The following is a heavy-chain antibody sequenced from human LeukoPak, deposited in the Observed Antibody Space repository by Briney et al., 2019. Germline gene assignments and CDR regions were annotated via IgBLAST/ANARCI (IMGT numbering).Heavy chain of an antibody. D-gene: IGHD6-6*01. V-gene: IGHV3-48*02. Sequence: PGGSLRLSCAASGFTFSNYGMNWVRQAPGKGLEWVSCISSSGTIVHYADSLKGRFTVSRDNAKNSLYLQMNSLRDEDTAVYYCARELSTGIVLDYWGQGILVTVSS. CDR2: ISSSGTIV. J-gene: IGHJ4*02. CDR1: GFTFSNYG. CDR3: ARELSTGIVLDY.